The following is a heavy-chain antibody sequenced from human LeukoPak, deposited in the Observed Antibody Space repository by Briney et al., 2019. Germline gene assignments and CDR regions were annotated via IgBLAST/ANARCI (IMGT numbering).Heavy chain of an antibody. D-gene: IGHD2-15*01. Sequence: ASVKVSCKASRYTFTRYYIHWVRQAPGQGLEWMGWINPNSGGTNYAQKFQGWVTMTRDTSISTAYMELSRLRSDDTAVYYCARDGYYCSGGSCSHDYYYYYGMDVWGKGTTVTVSS. CDR3: ARDGYYCSGGSCSHDYYYYYGMDV. V-gene: IGHV1-2*04. CDR2: INPNSGGT. J-gene: IGHJ6*04. CDR1: RYTFTRYY.